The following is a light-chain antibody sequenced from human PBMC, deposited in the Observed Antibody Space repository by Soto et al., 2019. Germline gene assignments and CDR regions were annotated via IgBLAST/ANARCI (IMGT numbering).Light chain of an antibody. CDR3: KQYYSYRK. CDR2: DAS. J-gene: IGKJ1*01. V-gene: IGKV1-5*01. Sequence: IQMTQSPSTLSASVVDRVTITCRASQTISRWLAWYQQKPGKAPNLLIYDASSLASGVPSRFSGTGSGTEFTLTISSLQPEDFATYYCKQYYSYRKFGQGTKVDIK. CDR1: QTISRW.